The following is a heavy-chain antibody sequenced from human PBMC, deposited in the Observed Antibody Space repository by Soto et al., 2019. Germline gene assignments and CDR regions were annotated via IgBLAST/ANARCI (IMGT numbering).Heavy chain of an antibody. CDR3: ARVWGYCSSTSCSAFDI. CDR2: TYYRSKWYN. D-gene: IGHD2-2*01. Sequence: QTLSLTCAISGDSVSSNSAAWNWIRQSPSRGLEWLGRTYYRSKWYNDYAVFVKSRITINPDTSKNQFSLQLNSVTPEDTAVYYCARVWGYCSSTSCSAFDIWGQGTMVTVSS. V-gene: IGHV6-1*01. J-gene: IGHJ3*02. CDR1: GDSVSSNSAA.